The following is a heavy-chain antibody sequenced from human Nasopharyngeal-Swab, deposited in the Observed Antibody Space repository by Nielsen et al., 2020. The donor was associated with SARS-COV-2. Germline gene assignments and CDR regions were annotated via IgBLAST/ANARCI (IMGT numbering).Heavy chain of an antibody. CDR2: VYYSGIT. V-gene: IGHV4-39*02. CDR1: GGSLTSSSYY. J-gene: IGHJ4*02. Sequence: SETPSLTCTVSGGSLTSSSYYWGWIRQPPGKGLEWIGSVYYSGITYYNPSLKSRVTISIDTPKRQFSLRLTSVTAADTAVYYCAREPPVSLHLFDYWGQGILVTVSS. CDR3: AREPPVSLHLFDY.